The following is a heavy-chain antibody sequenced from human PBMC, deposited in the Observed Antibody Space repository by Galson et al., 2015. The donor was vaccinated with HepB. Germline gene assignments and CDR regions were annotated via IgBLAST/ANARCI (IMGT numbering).Heavy chain of an antibody. D-gene: IGHD3-10*01. V-gene: IGHV1-18*01. CDR2: ISAYNGNT. CDR1: GYTFTSYG. J-gene: IGHJ4*02. Sequence: SVKVSCKASGYTFTSYGISWVRQAPGQGLEWMGWISAYNGNTNYAQKLQGRVTMTTDTSTSTAYMELRSLRSDDTAVYYCARDHYYGSGSYLYYFDYWGQGTLVTVSS. CDR3: ARDHYYGSGSYLYYFDY.